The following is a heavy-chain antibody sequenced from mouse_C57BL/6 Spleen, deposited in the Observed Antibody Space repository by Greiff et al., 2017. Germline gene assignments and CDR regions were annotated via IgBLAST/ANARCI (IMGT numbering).Heavy chain of an antibody. V-gene: IGHV1-22*01. CDR2: INPNNGGT. J-gene: IGHJ3*01. CDR3: ARFRYYGNYGFAY. CDR1: GYTFTDYN. Sequence: EVQLQQSGPELVKPGASVKMSCKSSGYTFTDYNMHWVKQSHGKSLELIGYINPNNGGTSYNQKFKGQDTLTVNKSSSTAYMELRSLTSEDSAIYYCARFRYYGNYGFAYWGKGTMVTVSA. D-gene: IGHD2-1*01.